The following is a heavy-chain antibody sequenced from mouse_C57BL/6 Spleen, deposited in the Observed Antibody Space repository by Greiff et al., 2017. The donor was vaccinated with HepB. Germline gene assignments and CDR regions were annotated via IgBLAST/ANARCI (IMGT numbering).Heavy chain of an antibody. CDR2: ISSGGSYT. D-gene: IGHD2-4*01. CDR1: GFTFSSYG. J-gene: IGHJ4*01. V-gene: IGHV5-6*01. Sequence: EVQLVESGGDLVKPGGSLKLSCAASGFTFSSYGMSWVRQTPDKRLEWVATISSGGSYTYYPDSVKGRFTISRDNAKNTLDLQMSSLKSEDTAMYYCARRGDDYDLYAMDYWGQGTSVTVSS. CDR3: ARRGDDYDLYAMDY.